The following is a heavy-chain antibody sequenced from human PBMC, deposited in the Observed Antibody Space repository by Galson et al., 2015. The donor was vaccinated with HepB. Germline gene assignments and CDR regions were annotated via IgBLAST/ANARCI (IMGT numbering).Heavy chain of an antibody. CDR3: ARDGTHSSRYYYYGMDV. CDR1: GGTFSSYA. CDR2: IIPIFGIA. D-gene: IGHD6-13*01. V-gene: IGHV1-69*10. J-gene: IGHJ6*02. Sequence: SVKVSCKASGGTFSSYAISWVRQAPGQGLEWMGGIIPIFGIANYAQKFQGRVTITADKSTSTAYMELSSLRSEDTAVYYCARDGTHSSRYYYYGMDVWGQGTTVTVSS.